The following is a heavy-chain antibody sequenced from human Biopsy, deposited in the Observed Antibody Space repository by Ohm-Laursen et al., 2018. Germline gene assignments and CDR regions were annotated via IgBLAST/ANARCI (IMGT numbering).Heavy chain of an antibody. D-gene: IGHD2-15*01. CDR3: GNEVHGRDY. CDR2: INQAGTT. Sequence: PGTLSLTCAVFGETFSDYQWSWIRQPPGKGLEWIGQINQAGTTNYNPSLKSRVSISADASKYEFSLRVTSVTAADTAVYLCGNEVHGRDYWGLGAQVTVSS. J-gene: IGHJ4*02. V-gene: IGHV4-34*08. CDR1: GETFSDYQ.